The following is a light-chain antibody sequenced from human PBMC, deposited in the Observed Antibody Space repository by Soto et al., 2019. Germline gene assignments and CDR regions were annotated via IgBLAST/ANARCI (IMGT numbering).Light chain of an antibody. J-gene: IGKJ3*01. V-gene: IGKV1-6*01. CDR2: AAF. CDR1: QGIRTD. Sequence: AIQMTQSPSSLSASVGDRVTITCRASQGIRTDLAWYQHKPGKAPKLLIYAAFNLQSGVPSRFSGSGSGTDFTLTISSLQPEDFATYYCLQDYNYPFTFGPGTKVDIK. CDR3: LQDYNYPFT.